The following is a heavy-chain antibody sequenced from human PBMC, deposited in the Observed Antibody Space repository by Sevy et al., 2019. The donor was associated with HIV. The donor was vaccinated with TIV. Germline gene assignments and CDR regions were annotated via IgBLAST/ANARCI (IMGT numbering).Heavy chain of an antibody. CDR2: INPTSGGT. CDR1: GYSFSGYY. V-gene: IGHV1-2*06. D-gene: IGHD6-13*01. J-gene: IGHJ4*02. Sequence: ASVKVSCKTSGYSFSGYYMHWVQQAPGQGLEWMGRINPTSGGTKFAEMFQGRVTMTRDMSISTAYMELSSLRSDDTAVYYCVRVPAAAGTRGYFDYWGQGTLVTVSS. CDR3: VRVPAAAGTRGYFDY.